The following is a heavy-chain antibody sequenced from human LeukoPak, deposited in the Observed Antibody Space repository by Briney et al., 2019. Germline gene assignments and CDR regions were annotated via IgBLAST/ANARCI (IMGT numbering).Heavy chain of an antibody. J-gene: IGHJ4*02. D-gene: IGHD6-19*01. CDR1: GFTFSNAW. V-gene: IGHV3-15*01. CDR3: TTEGWYSSAWLIHY. Sequence: EGSLRLSCAASGFTFSNAWMSWVRQAPGKGLEWVGRIKSKTDGGTTEYAAPVKGRFTISRDDSKNTLYLQMKSLKTEDTAVYYCTTEGWYSSAWLIHYWGQGTLVTVSS. CDR2: IKSKTDGGTT.